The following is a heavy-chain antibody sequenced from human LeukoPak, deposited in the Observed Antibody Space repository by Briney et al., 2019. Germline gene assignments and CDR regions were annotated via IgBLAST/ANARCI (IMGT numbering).Heavy chain of an antibody. CDR3: ARDRNLNGERWFDP. J-gene: IGHJ5*02. CDR2: VHYSGDT. CDR1: GGSISSYY. Sequence: PSETLSLTCAVSGGSISSYYWSWIRQPPGKGPEWVGYVHYSGDTNYNPSLKSRVTISVDASKNQFSLKLTSVTAADTAIYYCARDRNLNGERWFDPWGQGILVTVSS. V-gene: IGHV4-59*01. D-gene: IGHD4-17*01.